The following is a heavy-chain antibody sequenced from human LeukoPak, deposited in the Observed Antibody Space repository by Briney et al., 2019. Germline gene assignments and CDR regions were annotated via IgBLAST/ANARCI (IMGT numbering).Heavy chain of an antibody. Sequence: GGSLRLSCAAYGFTFSIYAMSWVRQAPGKGLEWVSAISGSGGSTYYADSVKGRFTISRDSSKNTLYLQMNSLRAEDTAVYYCAKEGWELLNWFDPWGQGTLVTVSS. J-gene: IGHJ5*02. CDR1: GFTFSIYA. CDR2: ISGSGGST. CDR3: AKEGWELLNWFDP. D-gene: IGHD1-26*01. V-gene: IGHV3-23*01.